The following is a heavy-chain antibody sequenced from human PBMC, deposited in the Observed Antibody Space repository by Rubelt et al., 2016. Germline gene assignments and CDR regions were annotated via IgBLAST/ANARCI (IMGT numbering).Heavy chain of an antibody. D-gene: IGHD3-3*01. J-gene: IGHJ5*02. CDR1: GYTFTSYY. CDR2: INPSGGST. V-gene: IGHV1-46*01. Sequence: QVQLVQSGAEVKKPGASVKVSCKASGYTFTSYYMHWVRQAPGQGLEWMGIINPSGGSTSYAKKFQGRGTMTRETATSTVYMGLSSLRSEDTAVYYCARSPRYDFEDNWFDPWGQGTLVTVSS. CDR3: ARSPRYDFEDNWFDP.